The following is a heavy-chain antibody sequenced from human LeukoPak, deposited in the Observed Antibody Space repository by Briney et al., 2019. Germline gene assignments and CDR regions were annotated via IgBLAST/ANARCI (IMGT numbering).Heavy chain of an antibody. D-gene: IGHD5-18*01. J-gene: IGHJ4*02. CDR1: GHTFSSYG. CDR3: ARDLDTAMATLGY. Sequence: WASVNVSCKASGHTFSSYGISWGIQAPGQGLEWMGGIIPIFGTANYAQKFQGRVTITADESTSTAYMELSSLRSEDTAVYYCARDLDTAMATLGYWGQGTLVTVSS. V-gene: IGHV1-69*13. CDR2: IIPIFGTA.